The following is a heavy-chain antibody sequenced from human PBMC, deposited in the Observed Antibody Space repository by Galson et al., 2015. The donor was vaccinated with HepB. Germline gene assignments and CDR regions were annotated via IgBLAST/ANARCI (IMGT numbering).Heavy chain of an antibody. CDR1: GGSISSRNYF. J-gene: IGHJ3*02. D-gene: IGHD3-22*01. V-gene: IGHV4-39*01. Sequence: ETLSLTCTVSGGSISSRNYFWGWIRQPPGKGLEWIGNIYYSGDTYYNPSLKSRVTISVDTSKNQFSLKLTSVTAADTAVYYCSRRRLIVAAADAFDMWGQGTLVTVS. CDR2: IYYSGDT. CDR3: SRRRLIVAAADAFDM.